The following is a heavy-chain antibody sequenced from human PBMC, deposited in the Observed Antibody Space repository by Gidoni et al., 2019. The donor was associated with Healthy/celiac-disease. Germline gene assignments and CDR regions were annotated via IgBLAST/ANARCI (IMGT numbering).Heavy chain of an antibody. CDR1: GYTFTGYY. J-gene: IGHJ4*02. V-gene: IGHV1-2*02. Sequence: QVQLVQSGAEVKKPGASVTVSCKASGYTFTGYYMHGARQAPGQGLEWMGWINPNRGGTNAAQKFQGRVTMTRDTSISTAYMELSRLRSDDTAVYYCARGEGLPGIAAENDYWGQGTLVTVSS. CDR3: ARGEGLPGIAAENDY. CDR2: INPNRGGT. D-gene: IGHD6-13*01.